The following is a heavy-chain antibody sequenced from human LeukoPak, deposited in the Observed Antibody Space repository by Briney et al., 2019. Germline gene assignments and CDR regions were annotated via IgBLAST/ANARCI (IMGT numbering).Heavy chain of an antibody. J-gene: IGHJ5*02. D-gene: IGHD3-3*01. V-gene: IGHV1-18*01. Sequence: ASVKVSCKASGYTFTSYGISWVRQAPRRGLEWMGWISAYNGNTNYAQKLQGRVTMTTDTSTSTAYMELRSLRSDDTAVYYCARDNTDYDFWSGYWKNNWFDPWGQGTLVTVSS. CDR2: ISAYNGNT. CDR3: ARDNTDYDFWSGYWKNNWFDP. CDR1: GYTFTSYG.